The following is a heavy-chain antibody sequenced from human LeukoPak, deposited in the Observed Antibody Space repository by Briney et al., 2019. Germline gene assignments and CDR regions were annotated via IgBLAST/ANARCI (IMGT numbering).Heavy chain of an antibody. CDR2: IDYSGGP. V-gene: IGHV4-59*01. J-gene: IGHJ4*02. CDR3: ARERGSFHYFDY. D-gene: IGHD1-1*01. CDR1: GGSISSYY. Sequence: SETLSLTCTVSGGSISSYYWSWIRQPPGKGLEWIGYIDYSGGPNYNPSLKSRVTISVDTSKNQFSLKLTSVTAADTAVYYCARERGSFHYFDYRGQGTLVTVSS.